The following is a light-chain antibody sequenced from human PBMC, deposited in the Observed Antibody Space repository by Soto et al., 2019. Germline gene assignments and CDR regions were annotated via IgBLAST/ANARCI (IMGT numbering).Light chain of an antibody. Sequence: DIQMTQSPSSLSASVGDRVTITCRASQSISSYLNWYQQKPGKAPKLLIYAASSLQSGVPSRFSGSGSGTEFTLTLSRLQPENFATYYCQQSYSTPPFTFGPGTKVDIK. CDR3: QQSYSTPPFT. J-gene: IGKJ3*01. CDR1: QSISSY. V-gene: IGKV1-39*01. CDR2: AAS.